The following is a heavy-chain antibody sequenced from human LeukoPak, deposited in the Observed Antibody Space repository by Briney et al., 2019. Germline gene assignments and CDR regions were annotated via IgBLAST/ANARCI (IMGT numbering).Heavy chain of an antibody. CDR2: IFPSGGEI. D-gene: IGHD3-16*01. Sequence: GGSLRLSCAASGFTFSTFAMIWVRQPPGKGLEWVSSIFPSGGEIHYADSVRGRFTISRDNSKSTLSLQMNSLRAEDTAVYYCAKDGGPDYWGQGTLVTVSS. V-gene: IGHV3-23*01. J-gene: IGHJ4*02. CDR1: GFTFSTFA. CDR3: AKDGGPDY.